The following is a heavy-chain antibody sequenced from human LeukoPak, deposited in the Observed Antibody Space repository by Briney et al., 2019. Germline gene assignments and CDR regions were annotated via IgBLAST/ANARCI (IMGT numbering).Heavy chain of an antibody. CDR3: AEDSRLSSSYYYYYYYMDV. J-gene: IGHJ6*03. D-gene: IGHD6-13*01. V-gene: IGHV3-30*18. Sequence: PGGSLRLSCAASGFTFSSYSMNWVRQAPGKGLEWVAVISYDGSNKYYADSVKGRFTISRDNSKNTLYLQMNSLRAEDTAVYYCAEDSRLSSSYYYYYYYMDVWGKGTTVTVSS. CDR2: ISYDGSNK. CDR1: GFTFSSYS.